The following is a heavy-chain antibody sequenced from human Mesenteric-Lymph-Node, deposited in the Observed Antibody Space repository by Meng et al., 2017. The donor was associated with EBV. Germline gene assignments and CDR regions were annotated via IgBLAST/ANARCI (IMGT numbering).Heavy chain of an antibody. J-gene: IGHJ5*02. Sequence: QVRPVKSGAEVKKPGASVKFSCKAFGYTFASYGISWVRQAPGQGLEWMGWISVFNGDTNYAQNFQGRLTLTTDTSTATAYMELRSLRSDDTAVYYCVRSRRLFDWLPVQPSWGQGTLVTVSS. CDR2: ISVFNGDT. V-gene: IGHV1-18*01. CDR1: GYTFASYG. CDR3: VRSRRLFDWLPVQPS. D-gene: IGHD3-9*01.